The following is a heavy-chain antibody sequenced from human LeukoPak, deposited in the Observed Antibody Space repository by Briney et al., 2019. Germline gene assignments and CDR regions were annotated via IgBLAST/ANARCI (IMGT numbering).Heavy chain of an antibody. Sequence: GASVKVSCKASGGTFSSYAISWVRQAPGQGLEWMGRIIPILGIANYAQKFQGRVTITADKSTSTAYMELSSLRSEDTAVYYCARKYSYGYGDYWGQGTLVTVSS. V-gene: IGHV1-69*04. J-gene: IGHJ4*02. D-gene: IGHD5-18*01. CDR2: IIPILGIA. CDR3: ARKYSYGYGDY. CDR1: GGTFSSYA.